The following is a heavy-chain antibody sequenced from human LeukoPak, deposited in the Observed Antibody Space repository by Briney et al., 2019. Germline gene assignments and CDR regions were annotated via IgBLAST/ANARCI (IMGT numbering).Heavy chain of an antibody. D-gene: IGHD3-10*01. CDR3: AKEGMIRGVIDY. CDR2: IYTSGST. J-gene: IGHJ4*02. CDR1: GGSISSYY. Sequence: PSETLSLTCTVSGGSISSYYWSWIRQPAGKGLEWIGRIYTSGSTNYNPSLKSRVTMSVDTSKNQFSLKLDSVTAADTAVYYCAKEGMIRGVIDYWGQGALVTVSS. V-gene: IGHV4-4*07.